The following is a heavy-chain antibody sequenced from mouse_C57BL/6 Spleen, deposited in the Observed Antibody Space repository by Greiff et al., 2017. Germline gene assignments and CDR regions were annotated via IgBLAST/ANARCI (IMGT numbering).Heavy chain of an antibody. CDR2: ISSGGSYT. Sequence: EVQRVESGGDLVKPGGSLKLSCAASGFTFSSYGMSWVRQTPDKRLAWVATISSGGSYTYYPDSVKGRFTIARDNAKNTLYLQMSSLKSEDTAMYYCARRGPDYFDYWGQGTTLTGSS. J-gene: IGHJ2*01. CDR3: ARRGPDYFDY. V-gene: IGHV5-6*01. CDR1: GFTFSSYG.